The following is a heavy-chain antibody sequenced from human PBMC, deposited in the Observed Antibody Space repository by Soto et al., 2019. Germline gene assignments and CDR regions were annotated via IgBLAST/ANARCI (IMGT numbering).Heavy chain of an antibody. CDR3: ARDSPYSSSWYDLNWFDP. V-gene: IGHV3-48*02. Sequence: GGSLRLSCRAYGFTFGDYAMSWFRQAPGKGLEWVSYISSSSSTIYYADSVKGRFTISRDNAKNSLYLQMNSLRDEDTAVYYCARDSPYSSSWYDLNWFDPWGQGTLVTVSS. CDR1: GFTFGDYA. D-gene: IGHD6-13*01. J-gene: IGHJ5*02. CDR2: ISSSSSTI.